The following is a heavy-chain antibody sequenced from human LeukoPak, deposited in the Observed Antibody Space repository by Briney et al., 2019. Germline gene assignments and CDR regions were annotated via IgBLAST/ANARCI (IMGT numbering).Heavy chain of an antibody. J-gene: IGHJ4*02. D-gene: IGHD3-22*01. Sequence: SGGSLRLSCAASGFTFSSYGMSWVRQAPGKGLEWVSAISGSGGSTYYADSVKGRFTISRDNSKNTLYLQMNSLRAEDTAVYYCARDFYDTSGYYYDYWGQGTLVTVSS. CDR3: ARDFYDTSGYYYDY. CDR1: GFTFSSYG. V-gene: IGHV3-23*01. CDR2: ISGSGGST.